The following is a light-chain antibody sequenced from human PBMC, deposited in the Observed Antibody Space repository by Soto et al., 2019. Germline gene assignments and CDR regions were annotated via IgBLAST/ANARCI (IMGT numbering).Light chain of an antibody. Sequence: QSVLTQPPSASATPGQRVTISCSGSSSNIGNNNAYWYQHVPGTAPKLIIHHKSLRPSWVPDRFSGSTSGTSASLAISGLQSDDESDYYCAAWDDSLGAVVFGGGTKLTVL. CDR1: SSNIGNNN. CDR3: AAWDDSLGAVV. V-gene: IGLV1-47*02. J-gene: IGLJ2*01. CDR2: HKS.